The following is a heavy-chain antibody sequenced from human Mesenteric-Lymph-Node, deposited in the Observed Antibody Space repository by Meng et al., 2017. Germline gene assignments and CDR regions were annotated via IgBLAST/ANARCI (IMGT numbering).Heavy chain of an antibody. J-gene: IGHJ4*02. Sequence: GESLKISCAASGFTFSSYAMHWVRQAPGKGLEWVAVISYDGSNKYYADSVKGRFTISRDNSKNTLYLQMNSLRADDTAVYYCATPKAYWGQGTLVTVSS. CDR3: ATPKAY. CDR2: ISYDGSNK. V-gene: IGHV3-30*04. CDR1: GFTFSSYA.